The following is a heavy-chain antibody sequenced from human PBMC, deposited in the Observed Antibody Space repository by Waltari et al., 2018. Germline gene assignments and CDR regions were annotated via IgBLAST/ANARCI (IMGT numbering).Heavy chain of an antibody. V-gene: IGHV1-18*01. CDR3: ARDRSPYYDFWRGIIGDYYMDV. CDR2: VRGYKGNT. Sequence: QVQLVQSGAEVKKPGASVKVSCKASGYTFTSYGISWVRQAPGQGLEWMGWVRGYKGNTNYAQKLQGRVTMTTDTSTSTAYMELRSQRSDDTAVYYCARDRSPYYDFWRGIIGDYYMDVWGKGTTVTISS. CDR1: GYTFTSYG. D-gene: IGHD3-3*01. J-gene: IGHJ6*03.